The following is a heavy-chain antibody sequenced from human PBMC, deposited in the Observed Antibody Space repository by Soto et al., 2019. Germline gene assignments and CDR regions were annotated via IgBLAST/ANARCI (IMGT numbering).Heavy chain of an antibody. D-gene: IGHD2-15*01. V-gene: IGHV3-21*01. Sequence: EVQLVESGGGLVKPGGSLRLSCAASGFTFSSYTMNWVRQAPGKGLEWVSSISRTSRYIYYADSVKGRFTISRDNAKNSLYLQVISLRAEDTAVYYCARDQREVVADDYGMDVWGHGTTVTVSS. CDR1: GFTFSSYT. CDR2: ISRTSRYI. J-gene: IGHJ6*02. CDR3: ARDQREVVADDYGMDV.